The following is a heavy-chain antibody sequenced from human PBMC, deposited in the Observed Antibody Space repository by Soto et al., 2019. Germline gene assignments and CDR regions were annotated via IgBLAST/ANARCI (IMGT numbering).Heavy chain of an antibody. J-gene: IGHJ5*02. CDR1: GGSISSYY. V-gene: IGHV4-59*01. CDR3: ARAGCSGGSCQFDP. D-gene: IGHD2-15*01. CDR2: IYYSGST. Sequence: LSLTCTVSGGSISSYYWSWIRQPPGKGLEWIGYIYYSGSTNYNPSLKSRVTISVDTSKNQFSLKLSSVTAADTAVYYCARAGCSGGSCQFDPWGQGTLVTVSS.